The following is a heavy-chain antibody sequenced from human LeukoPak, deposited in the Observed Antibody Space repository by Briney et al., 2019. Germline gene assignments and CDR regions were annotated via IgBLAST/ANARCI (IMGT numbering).Heavy chain of an antibody. CDR3: AAGSSRTYGMDV. V-gene: IGHV3-23*01. CDR1: GFTFSSYA. D-gene: IGHD3-10*01. CDR2: ISGSGGST. Sequence: GGFLRLSCAASGFTFSSYAMSWVRQAPGKGLEWVSAISGSGGSTYYADSVKGRFTISRDNSKNALYLQMNSLRAEDTAVYYCAAGSSRTYGMDVWGQGTTVTVSS. J-gene: IGHJ6*02.